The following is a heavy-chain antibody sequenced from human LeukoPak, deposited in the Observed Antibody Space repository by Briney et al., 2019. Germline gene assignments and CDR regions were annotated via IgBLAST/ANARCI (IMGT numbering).Heavy chain of an antibody. CDR1: GFTFSSYS. CDR2: ISSSSSTI. CDR3: AKDIGSYSRSGVDY. V-gene: IGHV3-48*04. D-gene: IGHD2-21*01. J-gene: IGHJ4*02. Sequence: PGGSLRLSCAASGFTFSSYSMNWVRQAPGKGLEWVSYISSSSSTIYYADSVKGRFTISRDNAKNSLYLQMNSLRAEDTALYYCAKDIGSYSRSGVDYWGQGTLVTVSS.